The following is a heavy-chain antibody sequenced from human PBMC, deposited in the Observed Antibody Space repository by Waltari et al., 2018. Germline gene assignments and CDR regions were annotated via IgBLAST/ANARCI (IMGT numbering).Heavy chain of an antibody. J-gene: IGHJ3*02. CDR3: ARIPGRGIVGAEDAFDI. V-gene: IGHV4-38-2*01. Sequence: QVQLQESGPGLVKPSETLSLTCAVSGYSISSGYYWGWIRQPPGKGLEWIGSIYHSGRTYYTPSLKSRVTISVDTSKNQFSLKLSSVTAADTAVYYCARIPGRGIVGAEDAFDIWGQGTMVTVSS. D-gene: IGHD1-26*01. CDR2: IYHSGRT. CDR1: GYSISSGYY.